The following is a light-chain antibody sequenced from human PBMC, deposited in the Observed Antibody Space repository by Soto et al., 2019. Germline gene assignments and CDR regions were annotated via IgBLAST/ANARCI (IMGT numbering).Light chain of an antibody. CDR2: EVS. V-gene: IGLV2-14*01. CDR3: SSYTSSSTPYV. Sequence: QSALTKPASVSGSPGQSSTISCTGTSSDVGGYNYVSWYQQHPGKAPKLMIYEVSNRPSGVSNRFSGSKSGNTASLTISGLQAEDEADYYCSSYTSSSTPYVFGTGTKLTVL. J-gene: IGLJ1*01. CDR1: SSDVGGYNY.